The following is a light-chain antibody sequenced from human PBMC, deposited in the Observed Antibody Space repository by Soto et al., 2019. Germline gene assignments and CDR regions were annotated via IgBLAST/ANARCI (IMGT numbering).Light chain of an antibody. CDR2: AAS. Sequence: DSHMTQSPSTLSASVGDRVTITCRASQSNSTDLNWYQQKLGRAPNLLIYAASSLQSGVPPRFSGGGAGTDFPLTISSLQSEDFAMYFCQQCYSSPRTFGQGTKLESK. CDR1: QSNSTD. V-gene: IGKV1-39*01. J-gene: IGKJ1*01. CDR3: QQCYSSPRT.